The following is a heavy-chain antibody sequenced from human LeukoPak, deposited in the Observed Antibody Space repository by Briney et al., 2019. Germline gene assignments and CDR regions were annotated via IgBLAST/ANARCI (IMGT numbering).Heavy chain of an antibody. CDR2: IYTSVST. Sequence: SETLSLTCTVSGASISNYYWSWIRQPAGKGLEWIGRIYTSVSTNYNPSLKSRVTMSVDTSKNQFSLKLSSVTAADTAVYYCAKAAGYSTIYWFDPWGQGTLVTVSS. CDR3: AKAAGYSTIYWFDP. CDR1: GASISNYY. J-gene: IGHJ5*02. D-gene: IGHD6-13*01. V-gene: IGHV4-4*07.